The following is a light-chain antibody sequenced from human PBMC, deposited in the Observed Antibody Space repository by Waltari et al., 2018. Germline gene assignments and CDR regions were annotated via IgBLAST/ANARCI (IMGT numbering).Light chain of an antibody. V-gene: IGLV2-14*03. CDR2: DVS. Sequence: QSALTQPASVSGSPGQSITISCTGTSRDVGDYDWVSWYQQHPGKAPNVLILDVSYRPSGVSNRFSGSKSGNTASLTISGLQAGDEADYYCTSYTSRHSLVFGTGTKVTVL. CDR1: SRDVGDYDW. J-gene: IGLJ1*01. CDR3: TSYTSRHSLV.